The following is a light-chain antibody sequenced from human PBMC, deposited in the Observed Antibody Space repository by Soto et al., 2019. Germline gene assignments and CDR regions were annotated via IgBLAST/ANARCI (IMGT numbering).Light chain of an antibody. CDR3: MQGIQTPPS. Sequence: DIVMTQSPLSLPVTPGEPASISCRSSQSLLNSDGYNYLDWYLQKPGQSPQLLIYLGSYRASGVPDRFSGSGSGTDFTLNISRVEAEDVGVYFCMQGIQTPPSFGQGTRVEIK. CDR1: QSLLNSDGYNY. CDR2: LGS. V-gene: IGKV2-28*01. J-gene: IGKJ1*01.